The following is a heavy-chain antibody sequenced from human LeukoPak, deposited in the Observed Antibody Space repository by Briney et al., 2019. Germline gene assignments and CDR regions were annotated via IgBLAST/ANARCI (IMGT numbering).Heavy chain of an antibody. J-gene: IGHJ4*02. Sequence: PSETLSLTCTVSGGSISSYYWSWIRQPPGKGLEWIGYIYYRGSTNYNPSLKSRVTISVDTSKNQFSLKLSSVTAADTAVYYCAREFLGGSFAHWGQGTLVTVSS. D-gene: IGHD1-26*01. V-gene: IGHV4-59*01. CDR2: IYYRGST. CDR3: AREFLGGSFAH. CDR1: GGSISSYY.